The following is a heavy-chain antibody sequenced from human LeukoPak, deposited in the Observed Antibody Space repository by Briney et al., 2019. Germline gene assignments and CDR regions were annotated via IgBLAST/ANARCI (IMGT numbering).Heavy chain of an antibody. CDR2: ISGSGGST. CDR1: GFPFSSYA. D-gene: IGHD6-19*01. CDR3: SKGWLVGPDAFDI. J-gene: IGHJ3*02. Sequence: TGGSLRLSCAAPGFPFSSYAMSWVRQAPGKGLEWVSAISGSGGSTYYADSVKGRFTISRDNSKNTLYLKINTLRVEDTAVYYCSKGWLVGPDAFDIWGQRIIVTVSS. V-gene: IGHV3-23*01.